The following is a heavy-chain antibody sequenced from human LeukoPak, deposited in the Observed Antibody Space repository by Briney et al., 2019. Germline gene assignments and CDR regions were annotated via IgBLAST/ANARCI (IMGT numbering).Heavy chain of an antibody. CDR1: GGSVTSYY. J-gene: IGHJ4*02. V-gene: IGHV4-38-2*02. D-gene: IGHD4-17*01. CDR3: ARDPNGDKAH. Sequence: SETLSLTCTVSGGSVTSYYWSWIRQPPGKGLEWIGSINHSGTTYYKPSLRSRVTTSVDTSENQFSLKLSSVTAADTAVYFCARDPNGDKAHWGQGTLVTVSS. CDR2: INHSGTT.